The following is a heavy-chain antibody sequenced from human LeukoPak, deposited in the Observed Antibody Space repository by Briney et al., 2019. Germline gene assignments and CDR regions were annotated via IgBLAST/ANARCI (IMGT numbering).Heavy chain of an antibody. CDR1: GGSISSGDYY. J-gene: IGHJ4*02. Sequence: PSQTLSLTCTVSGGSISSGDYYWSWIRQPPGKGLEWIGYIYYSGSTNYNPSLKSRVTISVDTSKNQFSLKLSSVTAADTAVYYCARGSGKQPLVRGALDYWGQGTLVTVSS. CDR2: IYYSGST. CDR3: ARGSGKQPLVRGALDY. D-gene: IGHD6-13*01. V-gene: IGHV4-30-4*01.